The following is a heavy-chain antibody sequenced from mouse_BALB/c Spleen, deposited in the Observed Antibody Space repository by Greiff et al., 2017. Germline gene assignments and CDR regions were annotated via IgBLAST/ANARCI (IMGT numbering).Heavy chain of an antibody. J-gene: IGHJ4*01. D-gene: IGHD1-1*01. CDR2: IWSDGST. CDR1: GFSLTSYG. CDR3: ARHNYGSNYYAMDY. Sequence: QVKLMESGPDLVAPSQSLSITCTVSGFSLTSYGVHWVRQPPGKGLEWLVVIWSDGSTTYNSALKSRLSISKDNSKSQVFLKMNSLQTDDTAMYYCARHNYGSNYYAMDYWGQGTSVTVSS. V-gene: IGHV2-6-2*01.